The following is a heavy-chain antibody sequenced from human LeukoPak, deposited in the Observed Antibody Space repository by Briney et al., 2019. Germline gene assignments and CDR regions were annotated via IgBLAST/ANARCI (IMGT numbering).Heavy chain of an antibody. V-gene: IGHV3-30*18. D-gene: IGHD2-2*01. CDR1: GFTLSSYG. CDR3: AKASLPVYFDY. Sequence: PGRSLRLSCAASGFTLSSYGMHWVRQAPGKGLEWVAVISYDGSNKYYADSVKGRFTISRDNSKNTLYLQMNSLRAEDTAVYYCAKASLPVYFDYWGQGTLVTVSS. CDR2: ISYDGSNK. J-gene: IGHJ4*02.